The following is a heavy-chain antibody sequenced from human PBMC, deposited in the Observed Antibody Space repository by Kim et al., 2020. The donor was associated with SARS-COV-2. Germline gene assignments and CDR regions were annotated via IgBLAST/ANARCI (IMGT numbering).Heavy chain of an antibody. V-gene: IGHV1-46*01. CDR1: GYTFTSYY. CDR3: ARDQGTYYDFWSGHPEGVDWFDP. D-gene: IGHD3-3*01. CDR2: INPSGGST. J-gene: IGHJ5*02. Sequence: ASVKVSCKASGYTFTSYYMHWVRQAPGQGLEWMGIINPSGGSTSYAQKFQGRVTMTRDTSTSTVYMELSSLRSEDTAVYYCARDQGTYYDFWSGHPEGVDWFDPWGQGTLVTVSS.